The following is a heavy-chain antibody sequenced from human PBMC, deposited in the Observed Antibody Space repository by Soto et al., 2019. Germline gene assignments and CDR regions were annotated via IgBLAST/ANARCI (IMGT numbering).Heavy chain of an antibody. CDR1: GYSFTIYW. J-gene: IGHJ4*02. V-gene: IGHV5-51*01. Sequence: PGESLKISCKASGYSFTIYWIGWVRQMPGKGLEWMGIIYPGDSDTRYSPSFQGQVTISVDKSISTAYLQWSSLKASDTAIYYCARQDGSGIYYFDSWGQGTLVTVSS. CDR2: IYPGDSDT. D-gene: IGHD3-10*01. CDR3: ARQDGSGIYYFDS.